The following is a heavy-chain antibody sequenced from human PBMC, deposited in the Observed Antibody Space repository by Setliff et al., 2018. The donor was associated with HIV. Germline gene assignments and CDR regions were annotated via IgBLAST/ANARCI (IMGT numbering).Heavy chain of an antibody. D-gene: IGHD3-16*01. V-gene: IGHV4-39*01. CDR1: GGSLISDIYY. CDR2: IFYNGSA. CDR3: ARLTLRQVRYGNILFDP. Sequence: PSETLSLTCTVSGGSLISDIYYWGWIRQPTGKGLEWIGNIFYNGSAYYNPYLKSRVTISVDTSKNRFYLRLNSMTAADTAVYYCARLTLRQVRYGNILFDPWGRGTLVTVSS. J-gene: IGHJ5*02.